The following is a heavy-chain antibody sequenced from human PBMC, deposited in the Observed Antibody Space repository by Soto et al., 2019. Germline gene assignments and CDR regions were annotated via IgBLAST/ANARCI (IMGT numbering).Heavy chain of an antibody. CDR3: ARDPIGGLRLGELSWFDP. V-gene: IGHV3-23*01. CDR2: ISGSGGAT. CDR1: EFTFSNYA. D-gene: IGHD3-16*01. J-gene: IGHJ5*02. Sequence: EVQLLESGGDLVQPGGALRLSCAASEFTFSNYALSWVRQAPGKGLEWVSGISGSGGATYYADSVKGRFTISRDNSKHTLYLQMNSLRADVTAVYYCARDPIGGLRLGELSWFDPWGQGTLVTVSS.